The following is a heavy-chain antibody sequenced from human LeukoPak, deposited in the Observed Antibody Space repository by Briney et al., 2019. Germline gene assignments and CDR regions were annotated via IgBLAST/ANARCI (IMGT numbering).Heavy chain of an antibody. CDR2: IYPGDSDT. CDR3: ARGITHYYGSGIKVNWFDP. V-gene: IGHV5-51*01. D-gene: IGHD3-10*01. Sequence: GESLKISCKGSGYSFTSYWIGWVRQMPGKGLEWMGIIYPGDSDTRYSPSFQGQVTISADKSISTAYLQWSSLKASDTAMYYCARGITHYYGSGIKVNWFDPWGQGTLVTVSS. J-gene: IGHJ5*02. CDR1: GYSFTSYW.